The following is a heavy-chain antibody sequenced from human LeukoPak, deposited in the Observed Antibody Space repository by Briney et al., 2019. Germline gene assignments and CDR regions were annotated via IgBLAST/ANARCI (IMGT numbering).Heavy chain of an antibody. V-gene: IGHV4-31*03. CDR3: ASTIGGYDYGGNWDWFDP. Sequence: SETLSLTCTVSGGSISSGGYYWSWIRQHPGKGLEWIGYIYYSGSTYYNPSLKSRVTISVDTSKNQFSLKLSSVTAADTAVYYCASTIGGYDYGGNWDWFDPWGQGTLVTVSS. J-gene: IGHJ5*02. CDR2: IYYSGST. D-gene: IGHD4-23*01. CDR1: GGSISSGGYY.